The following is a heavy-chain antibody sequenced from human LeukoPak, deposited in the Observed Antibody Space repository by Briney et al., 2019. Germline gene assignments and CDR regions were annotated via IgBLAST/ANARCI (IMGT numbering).Heavy chain of an antibody. CDR3: AGHTYYYGSGSYYFDY. Sequence: SETLSLTCAVYGGSFSGYYWSWIRQPPGKGLEWVGEINHSGSTNYNPSLKSRVTISVDTSKNQFSLKLTSVTAADTALYYCAGHTYYYGSGSYYFDYWGQGTLVTVSS. CDR1: GGSFSGYY. J-gene: IGHJ4*02. CDR2: INHSGST. V-gene: IGHV4-34*01. D-gene: IGHD3-10*01.